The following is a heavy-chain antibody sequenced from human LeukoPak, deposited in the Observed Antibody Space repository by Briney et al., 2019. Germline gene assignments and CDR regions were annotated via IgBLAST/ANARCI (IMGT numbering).Heavy chain of an antibody. CDR3: ARGQEMATIPNWFDP. J-gene: IGHJ5*02. CDR1: GYTFTSYG. V-gene: IGHV1-18*01. CDR2: ISAYNGNT. D-gene: IGHD5-24*01. Sequence: ASVKVSCKASGYTFTSYGISWVRQAPGQGLEWMGWISAYNGNTNYAQKLQGRVTMTTDTSTSTAYMELRSLRSDDTAVYYCARGQEMATIPNWFDPWGQGTLVTVSS.